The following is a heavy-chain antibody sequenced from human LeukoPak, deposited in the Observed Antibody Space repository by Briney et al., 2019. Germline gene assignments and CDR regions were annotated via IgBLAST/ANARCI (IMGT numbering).Heavy chain of an antibody. Sequence: ASVKVSCTASGYTFTNYAMQWVRHAPGQRLEWMGWINAGNGHTRNSHRFQGRVTITRDTSASTVYMEVTSLRFKDTAVYYCARGIWSRTVSSYYFDCWGQGTLVTVSS. J-gene: IGHJ4*01. CDR1: GYTFTNYA. V-gene: IGHV1-3*01. D-gene: IGHD3-3*01. CDR3: ARGIWSRTVSSYYFDC. CDR2: INAGNGHT.